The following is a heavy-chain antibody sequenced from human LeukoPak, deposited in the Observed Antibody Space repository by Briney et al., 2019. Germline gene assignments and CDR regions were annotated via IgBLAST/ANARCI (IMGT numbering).Heavy chain of an antibody. V-gene: IGHV3-48*03. J-gene: IGHJ3*02. CDR3: ARASGTWSGDAFDI. CDR2: ISSSGSTI. Sequence: PGGSLRLSCAASGFTFSSYEMNWVRQAPGKGLEWVSYISSSGSTIYYADSVKGRFTISRDNAKNSLYLQMNSLRAEDTAVYYCARASGTWSGDAFDIWGQGTMVTVSS. CDR1: GFTFSSYE. D-gene: IGHD3-10*01.